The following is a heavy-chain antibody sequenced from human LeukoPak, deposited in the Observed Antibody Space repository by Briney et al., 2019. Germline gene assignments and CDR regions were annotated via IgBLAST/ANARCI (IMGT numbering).Heavy chain of an antibody. J-gene: IGHJ4*02. V-gene: IGHV3-23*01. Sequence: GGSLRLSCAASGFTFSTYAMSWVRQAPGKGLEWVSAISGSDNRTWYADSVKGRFAISRDNSKNTLYLQMNSLRAEDTAVYYCAKHQLYDWGQGTLVTVSS. D-gene: IGHD2-2*01. CDR3: AKHQLYD. CDR2: ISGSDNRT. CDR1: GFTFSTYA.